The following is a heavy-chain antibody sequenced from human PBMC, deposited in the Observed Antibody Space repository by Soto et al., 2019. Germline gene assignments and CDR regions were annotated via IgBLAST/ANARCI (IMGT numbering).Heavy chain of an antibody. J-gene: IGHJ4*02. CDR1: GYTFTSYY. CDR2: IIPILGIA. CDR3: ARVGYYYDSSGYYLSFDY. Sequence: ASVKVSCKASGYTFTSYYMHWVRQAPGQGLEWMGRIIPILGIANYAQKFQGRVTMTRNTSISTAYMELSSLRSEDTAVYYCARVGYYYDSSGYYLSFDYWGQGTLVTVSS. D-gene: IGHD3-22*01. V-gene: IGHV1-46*01.